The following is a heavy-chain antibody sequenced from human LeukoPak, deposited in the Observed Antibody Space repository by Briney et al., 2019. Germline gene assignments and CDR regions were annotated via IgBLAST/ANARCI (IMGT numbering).Heavy chain of an antibody. CDR2: ISGSGGST. CDR1: RFTFSSYA. Sequence: GGSLRLSRAASRFTFSSYAMSWVRQAPGKGLEWVSAISGSGGSTYYADSVKGRFTISRDNSKNTLYLQMNSLRAEDTAVYYCATDLYSSSSGADYWGQGTLVSVSS. CDR3: ATDLYSSSSGADY. D-gene: IGHD6-6*01. J-gene: IGHJ4*02. V-gene: IGHV3-23*01.